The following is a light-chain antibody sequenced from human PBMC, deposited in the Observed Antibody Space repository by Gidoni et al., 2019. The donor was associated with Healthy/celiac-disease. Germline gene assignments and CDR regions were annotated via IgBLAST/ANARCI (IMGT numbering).Light chain of an antibody. J-gene: IGLJ1*01. CDR3: AAWDDSLNGFYV. CDR1: SSNIGSNT. V-gene: IGLV1-44*01. CDR2: SNN. Sequence: QSVLTQTPSASGTPGQRVTIACSGRSSNIGSNTVNWYQHLPGTAPKLLIYSNNQRRSGVPDRFSGSKSGTSASLAISGLQSEDEADYYCAAWDDSLNGFYVFGTGTKVTVL.